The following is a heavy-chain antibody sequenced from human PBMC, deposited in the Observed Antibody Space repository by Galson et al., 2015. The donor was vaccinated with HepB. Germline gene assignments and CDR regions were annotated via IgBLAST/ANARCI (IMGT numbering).Heavy chain of an antibody. CDR1: GFTFSSSG. V-gene: IGHV3-33*01. CDR2: IWTDKNDK. Sequence: SLRLSCAASGFTFSSSGMHWVRQAPGKGLEWVALIWTDKNDKSYADSVKGRFTLSRDNSKNTLFLQMNSLRAEDTAVYYCARDRCDGDSNGSFDLWGRGTLVTVAS. CDR3: ARDRCDGDSNGSFDL. J-gene: IGHJ2*01. D-gene: IGHD4-17*01.